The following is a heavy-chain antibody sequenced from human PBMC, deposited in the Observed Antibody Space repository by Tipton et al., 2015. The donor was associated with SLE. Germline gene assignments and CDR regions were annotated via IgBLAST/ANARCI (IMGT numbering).Heavy chain of an antibody. D-gene: IGHD2/OR15-2a*01. CDR3: TRVESTSWAFDI. Sequence: GSLRLSCAASGFTFSSYVMNWVRQAPGKGLEWVSAVSGSGGTTNYADSVKGRFTISRDNAKNTLYLQMNSLRAEDTAVYYCTRVESTSWAFDIWGQGTIVTVSS. CDR2: VSGSGGTT. CDR1: GFTFSSYV. J-gene: IGHJ3*02. V-gene: IGHV3-23*01.